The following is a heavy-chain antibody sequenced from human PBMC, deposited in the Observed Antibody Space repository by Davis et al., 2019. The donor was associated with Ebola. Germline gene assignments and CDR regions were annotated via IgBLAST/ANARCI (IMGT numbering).Heavy chain of an antibody. CDR1: GFHFNIYA. Sequence: GGSLRLSCAASGFHFNIYAMTWVPQAPAKGLEWVSSIRRNGAKTYYADSVKGRFTISRDNSRNNLYLEMNILRAEDTTVYYCVKVGVATITGWYGMDAWGRGTTVTVSS. V-gene: IGHV3-23*01. CDR3: VKVGVATITGWYGMDA. D-gene: IGHD5-12*01. J-gene: IGHJ6*02. CDR2: IRRNGAKT.